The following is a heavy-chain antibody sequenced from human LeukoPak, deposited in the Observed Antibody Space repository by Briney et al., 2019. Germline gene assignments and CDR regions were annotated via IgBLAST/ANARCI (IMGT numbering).Heavy chain of an antibody. V-gene: IGHV3-23*01. Sequence: PGGSLRLSCAASRFTFSSYAMSWVRQAPGKGLKWISTISGSGGSTYYADSVKGRSTISRDNSKNTLYLQMNSLRAEDTAVYYCAKDPLLRYCSSTSCYYFDYWGQGILVTVSS. CDR3: AKDPLLRYCSSTSCYYFDY. CDR1: RFTFSSYA. J-gene: IGHJ4*02. CDR2: ISGSGGST. D-gene: IGHD2-2*01.